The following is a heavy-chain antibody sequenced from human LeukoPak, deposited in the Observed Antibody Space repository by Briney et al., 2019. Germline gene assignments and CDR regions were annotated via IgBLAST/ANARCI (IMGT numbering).Heavy chain of an antibody. CDR1: GGSISSGGYY. V-gene: IGHV4-31*11. D-gene: IGHD3-16*01. CDR2: IYYSGST. CDR3: ASSLGATDPFDY. J-gene: IGHJ4*02. Sequence: SETLSLTCAVSGGSISSGGYYWSWIRQHPGKGLEWIGYIYYSGSTYYNPSLKSRVTISVDTSKNQFFLKLSSVTAADTAVYYCASSLGATDPFDYWGQGTLVTVSS.